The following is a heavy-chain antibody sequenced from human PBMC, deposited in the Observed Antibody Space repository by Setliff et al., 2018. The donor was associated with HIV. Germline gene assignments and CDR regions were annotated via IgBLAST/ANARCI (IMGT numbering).Heavy chain of an antibody. Sequence: GGSLRLSCVASEFTFSNYAMTWVRQAPGKGLEWVSAISGSGGSTYYADSVKGRFTISRDNSKYTLYLQMNSLRVEDTAVYYCAKDKGSSGWSAWGQGTLVTVSS. CDR2: ISGSGGST. CDR3: AKDKGSSGWSA. V-gene: IGHV3-23*01. J-gene: IGHJ5*02. CDR1: EFTFSNYA. D-gene: IGHD6-19*01.